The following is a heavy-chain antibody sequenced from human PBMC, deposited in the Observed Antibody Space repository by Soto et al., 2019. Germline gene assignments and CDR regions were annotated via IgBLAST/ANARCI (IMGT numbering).Heavy chain of an antibody. CDR1: GFTFSSYA. CDR2: ISYDGSNK. Sequence: QVQLVESGGGVVQPGRALRLSCAASGFTFSSYAMHWVRQAPGKGLEWVAVISYDGSNKYYADSVKGRFTISRDNSKNTLYLQMNSLRAEDTAVYYCARGGHSGYEVDYWGQGTLVTVSS. D-gene: IGHD5-12*01. CDR3: ARGGHSGYEVDY. V-gene: IGHV3-30-3*01. J-gene: IGHJ4*02.